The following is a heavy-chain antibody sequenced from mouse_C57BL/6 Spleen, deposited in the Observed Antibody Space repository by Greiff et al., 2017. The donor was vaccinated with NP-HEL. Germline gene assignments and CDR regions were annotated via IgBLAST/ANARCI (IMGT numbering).Heavy chain of an antibody. V-gene: IGHV1-64*01. CDR3: ASQGVTSY. D-gene: IGHD2-2*01. J-gene: IGHJ3*01. CDR2: IHPTGGST. Sequence: VQLQQPGAELVKPGASVKLSCKASGYTFTSYWMHWVKQRPGQGLEWIGMIHPTGGSTNYNEKFKSKATLTVDKSSSTAYMQLSSLTSEDSAVYYCASQGVTSYWGQGTLVTVSA. CDR1: GYTFTSYW.